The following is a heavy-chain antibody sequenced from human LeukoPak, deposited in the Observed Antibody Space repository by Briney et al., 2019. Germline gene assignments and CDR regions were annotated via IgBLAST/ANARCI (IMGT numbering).Heavy chain of an antibody. Sequence: PGGSLGLSCAASGFAFSSYGMHWVRQAPGKGLEWVAFIRYDGSNKYYADSVKGRFTISRDNSKNTLYLQMNSLRAEDTAVYYCAKAWTMIDAFDIWGQGTMVTVSS. CDR2: IRYDGSNK. CDR3: AKAWTMIDAFDI. CDR1: GFAFSSYG. J-gene: IGHJ3*02. V-gene: IGHV3-30*02. D-gene: IGHD3-22*01.